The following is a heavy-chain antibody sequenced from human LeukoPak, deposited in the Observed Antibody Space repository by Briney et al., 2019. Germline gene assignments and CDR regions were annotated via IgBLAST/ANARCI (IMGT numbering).Heavy chain of an antibody. D-gene: IGHD6-19*01. J-gene: IGHJ4*02. V-gene: IGHV3-23*01. CDR2: ISVGAEYI. CDR1: GFTFSTYV. Sequence: GGSLRLSCAASGFTFSTYVMNWFRQAPGKGLEWVSTISVGAEYIFYADSVKGRFTISRDNAKNTLFLQMNSLRGEDTAVYYCANSPAVENDYWGQGTLVTVSS. CDR3: ANSPAVENDY.